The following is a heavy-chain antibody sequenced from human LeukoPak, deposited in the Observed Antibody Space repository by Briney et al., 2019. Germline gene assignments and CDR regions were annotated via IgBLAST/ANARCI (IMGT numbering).Heavy chain of an antibody. J-gene: IGHJ4*02. Sequence: ASVKVSCKASGYTFTGYYMHWVRQAPGQGLEWMGWINPNSGGTNYAQKFQGRVTMTRDTSISTAYMELSSLRSEDTAVYYCARVGPAAVAPDFDYWGQGTLVTVSS. CDR2: INPNSGGT. CDR1: GYTFTGYY. V-gene: IGHV1-2*02. CDR3: ARVGPAAVAPDFDY. D-gene: IGHD6-19*01.